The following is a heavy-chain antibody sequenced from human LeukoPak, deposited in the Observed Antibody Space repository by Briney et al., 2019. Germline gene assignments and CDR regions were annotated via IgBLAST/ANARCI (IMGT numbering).Heavy chain of an antibody. CDR3: ARSLRGIVRGGNLFDS. D-gene: IGHD3-10*01. Sequence: PSETLSLTCAVYGGSFSGYYWSWIRQPPGKGLEWIGEINHSGSTNYNPSLKSRVTISVDTSKNQFSLKLNSVTAADTAVYYCARSLRGIVRGGNLFDSWGQGTLVTVSS. CDR1: GGSFSGYY. J-gene: IGHJ5*01. CDR2: INHSGST. V-gene: IGHV4-34*01.